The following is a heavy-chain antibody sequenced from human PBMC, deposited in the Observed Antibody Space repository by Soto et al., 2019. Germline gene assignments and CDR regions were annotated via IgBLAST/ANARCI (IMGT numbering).Heavy chain of an antibody. CDR1: GGSISSGDYY. D-gene: IGHD3-22*01. Sequence: QVQLQESGPGLVKPSQTLSLTCTVSGGSISSGDYYWSWIRQPPGKGLEWIGYIYYSGSSYYNPSLKSRLPISVDTSKTQFSLKLSSVTAADTAVYYCARYSEGYYDSSGYYYVDYYYYGMDVWGQGTTVTVSS. CDR3: ARYSEGYYDSSGYYYVDYYYYGMDV. J-gene: IGHJ6*02. CDR2: IYYSGSS. V-gene: IGHV4-30-4*01.